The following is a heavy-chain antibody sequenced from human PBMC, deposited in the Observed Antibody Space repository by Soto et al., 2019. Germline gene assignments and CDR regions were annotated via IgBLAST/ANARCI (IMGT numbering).Heavy chain of an antibody. CDR1: GYSFPNYW. Sequence: PGESLKISCEGSGYSFPNYWIGWVRQMPGKGLEWMGFIYPGDSDTKYNPSFQGQVTISVDKSLRTAYLQWSGLKASDTAMYYCVREYNSSLTFDYWGQGTLVTVSS. CDR2: IYPGDSDT. J-gene: IGHJ4*02. V-gene: IGHV5-51*01. CDR3: VREYNSSLTFDY. D-gene: IGHD6-6*01.